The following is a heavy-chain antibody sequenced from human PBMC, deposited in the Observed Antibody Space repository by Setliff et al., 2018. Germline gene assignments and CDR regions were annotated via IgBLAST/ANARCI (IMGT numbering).Heavy chain of an antibody. CDR3: ARSFSRREKFLLDY. J-gene: IGHJ4*02. Sequence: PSETLSLTCAVYGGSFSGYYWSWIRQPPGKRLEWIGEIIHSGSTNYNPSLKSRVTISMYTSKNQFSLKVSSVTAADTAVYSCARSFSRREKFLLDYWGQGALVTVSS. CDR1: GGSFSGYY. CDR2: IIHSGST. V-gene: IGHV4-34*12.